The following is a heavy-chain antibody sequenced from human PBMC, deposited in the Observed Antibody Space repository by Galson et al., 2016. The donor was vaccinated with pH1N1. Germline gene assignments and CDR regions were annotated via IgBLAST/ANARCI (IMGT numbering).Heavy chain of an antibody. Sequence: SVKVSCKASGFTFTGYHMHWVRQAPGQGLEWMGWINLHNGDTNFAQKFQGRVTTTRDTSMNTAYMELSALRFDDTAVYHCLRAAAPGYPSYYYVHMDVWARGTTVTVSS. CDR1: GFTFTGYH. J-gene: IGHJ6*03. CDR2: INLHNGDT. V-gene: IGHV1-2*02. CDR3: LRAAAPGYPSYYYVHMDV. D-gene: IGHD1-1*01.